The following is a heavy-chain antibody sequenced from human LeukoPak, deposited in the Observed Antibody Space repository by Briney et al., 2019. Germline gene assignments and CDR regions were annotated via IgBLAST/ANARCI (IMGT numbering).Heavy chain of an antibody. V-gene: IGHV4-38-2*02. Sequence: SETLSHTCTVSGYSISSGYYWGWIRQPPGKGLEWIGSIYHSGSTYYNPSLKSRVTISVDTSKNQFSLKLSSVTAADTAVYYCARAPHRGLGDFDYWGQGTLVTVSS. J-gene: IGHJ4*02. CDR3: ARAPHRGLGDFDY. CDR2: IYHSGST. D-gene: IGHD3/OR15-3a*01. CDR1: GYSISSGYY.